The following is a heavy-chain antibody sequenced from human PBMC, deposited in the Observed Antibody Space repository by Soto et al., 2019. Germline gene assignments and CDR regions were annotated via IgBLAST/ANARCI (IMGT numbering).Heavy chain of an antibody. J-gene: IGHJ4*02. CDR3: ARDLSGAVAVAGFDY. Sequence: VASVKVSCKASGYTFTSYYMHWVRQAPGQGLEWMGIINPSGGSTSYAQKFQGRVTMTRDTSTSTVYMELSSLRSEDTAVYYCARDLSGAVAVAGFDYWGQGTLVTVSS. V-gene: IGHV1-46*03. D-gene: IGHD6-19*01. CDR1: GYTFTSYY. CDR2: INPSGGST.